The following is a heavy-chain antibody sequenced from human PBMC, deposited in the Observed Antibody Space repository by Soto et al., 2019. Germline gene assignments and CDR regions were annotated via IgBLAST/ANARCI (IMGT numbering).Heavy chain of an antibody. CDR3: ARHNAAYYDSSGSTGDAFDI. Sequence: QVQLVQSGAEVKKPGSSVKVSCKASGGTFSSYAISWVRQAPGQGLEWMGGIIPIFGTANYAQKFQGRVTITADESTSTAYMELRSLRSEDTAVYYCARHNAAYYDSSGSTGDAFDIWGQWTIVTVSS. J-gene: IGHJ3*02. CDR1: GGTFSSYA. D-gene: IGHD3-22*01. CDR2: IIPIFGTA. V-gene: IGHV1-69*01.